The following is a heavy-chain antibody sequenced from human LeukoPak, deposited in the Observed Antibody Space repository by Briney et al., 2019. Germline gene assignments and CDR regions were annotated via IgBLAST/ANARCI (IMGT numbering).Heavy chain of an antibody. V-gene: IGHV4-59*11. CDR1: GGSISSHY. Sequence: MPSETLSLTCTVSGGSISSHYWNWFRQPPGKGLEWIGCMYYSGSTDYNPSLKSRVTMSVDTSKNQFSLKLSSVTAADTAVYYCARGNWRYYFGYWGQGTLVTVSS. CDR3: ARGNWRYYFGY. J-gene: IGHJ4*02. CDR2: MYYSGST. D-gene: IGHD1-1*01.